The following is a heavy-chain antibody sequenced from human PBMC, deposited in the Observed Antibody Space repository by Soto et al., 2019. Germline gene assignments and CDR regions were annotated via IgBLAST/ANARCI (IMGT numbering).Heavy chain of an antibody. CDR3: AADPDYYGSGSYLGY. CDR2: IVVGSGNT. V-gene: IGHV1-58*02. CDR1: GFTFTSSA. J-gene: IGHJ4*02. Sequence: QMQLVQSGPEVKKPGTSVKVSCKASGFTFTSSAMQWVRQARGQRLEWIGWIVVGSGNTNYAQKFQERVTITRDMSTSTAYMELSSLRSEDTAGYYCAADPDYYGSGSYLGYWGQGTLVTVSS. D-gene: IGHD3-10*01.